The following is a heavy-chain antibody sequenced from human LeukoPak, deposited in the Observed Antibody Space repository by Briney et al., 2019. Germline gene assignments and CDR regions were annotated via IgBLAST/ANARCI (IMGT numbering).Heavy chain of an antibody. CDR1: GFTFDDYA. V-gene: IGHV3-9*01. Sequence: GGSLRLSCAASGFTFDDYAMHWVRQAPGKGLEWVSGISWNSGSIGYADSVKGRFTISRDDAKNSLYLQMNSLRAEDTALYYCAKDIGYCSGGSCYYYYYGMDVWGQGTTVTVSS. CDR2: ISWNSGSI. J-gene: IGHJ6*02. CDR3: AKDIGYCSGGSCYYYYYGMDV. D-gene: IGHD2-15*01.